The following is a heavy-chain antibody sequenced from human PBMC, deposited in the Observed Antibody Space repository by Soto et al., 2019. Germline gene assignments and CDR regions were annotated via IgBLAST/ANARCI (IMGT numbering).Heavy chain of an antibody. V-gene: IGHV1-3*05. Sequence: QVQLVQSGAEEKKPGASVKVSCKASGYIFGRYEIHWVRQAPGQRLEWMGWMNAGNGNTRYSREFQARVTFTRDTAASTGYMQLSSLRSEDTAVYYCARAAGMVALDYWGQGTLVIVSS. CDR2: MNAGNGNT. CDR3: ARAAGMVALDY. CDR1: GYIFGRYE. D-gene: IGHD5-18*01. J-gene: IGHJ4*02.